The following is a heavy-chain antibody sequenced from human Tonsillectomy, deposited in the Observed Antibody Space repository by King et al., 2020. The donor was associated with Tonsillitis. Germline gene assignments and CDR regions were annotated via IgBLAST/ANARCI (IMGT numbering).Heavy chain of an antibody. D-gene: IGHD1-20*01. V-gene: IGHV3-49*03. CDR3: SRCNWNDFYYFDS. Sequence: VQLVESGGGLVQPGRSLRLSCTASGFTFGDYAMSWFRQAPGKGLEGVGFIRSKAYGGTTESAASVKGRFTFSRDDSKSVAYLQMNSLKTDDTAVYYCSRCNWNDFYYFDSWGQGTLVTVSS. CDR1: GFTFGDYA. J-gene: IGHJ4*02. CDR2: IRSKAYGGTT.